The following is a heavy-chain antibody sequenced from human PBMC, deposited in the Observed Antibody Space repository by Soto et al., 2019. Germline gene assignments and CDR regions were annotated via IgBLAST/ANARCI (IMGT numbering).Heavy chain of an antibody. Sequence: SETLSLTCTVYGDSMISYYWSWIRQPPGRGLEWIGFIYYAGSTKYNPSLNSRVTISVDTSKNQFSLTVTSVTAADTAVYYCAMRKGATGSFVYWGQAILVTVFS. J-gene: IGHJ4*02. CDR2: IYYAGST. D-gene: IGHD5-12*01. CDR1: GDSMISYY. CDR3: AMRKGATGSFVY. V-gene: IGHV4-59*08.